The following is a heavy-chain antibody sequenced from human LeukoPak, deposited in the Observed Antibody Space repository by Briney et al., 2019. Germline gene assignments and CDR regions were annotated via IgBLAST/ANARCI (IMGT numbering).Heavy chain of an antibody. J-gene: IGHJ4*02. V-gene: IGHV3-48*03. CDR3: AREKPELEY. CDR2: ISSNGSTI. CDR1: GFTFSSYE. Sequence: GGSLRLSCAASGFTFSSYEMNWVRQAPGKGLEWVSYISSNGSTIYYADSVKGRFTISRDNAKNSPYLQMKSLRVEDTAVYYCAREKPELEYWGERALVTASS.